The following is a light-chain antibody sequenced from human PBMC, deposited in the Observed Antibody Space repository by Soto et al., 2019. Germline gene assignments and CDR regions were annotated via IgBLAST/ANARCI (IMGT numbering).Light chain of an antibody. Sequence: EVVMTQSPATLSVSPGERATLSRRASQNIRKNLAWYRQTPGQAPRLLVYSATTRAAGVPPRFSGSGSGTEFTLTISSLQSEDSAVYYCQQYDNWPPLTFGQGTTLEI. CDR2: SAT. CDR1: QNIRKN. J-gene: IGKJ1*01. V-gene: IGKV3-15*01. CDR3: QQYDNWPPLT.